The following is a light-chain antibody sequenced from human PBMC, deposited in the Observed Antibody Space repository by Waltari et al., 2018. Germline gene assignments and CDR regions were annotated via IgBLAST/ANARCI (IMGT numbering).Light chain of an antibody. Sequence: DIVMTQSPDSLAVSLGDRATISCKSRQSVLYNSDNKNYLAWYQPKPGQPPKLLIHWASTRESGVPDRFSGSGSGTDFTLTISSLQAEDVAVYYCHQYYATPRTFGQGTKVEIK. V-gene: IGKV4-1*01. CDR3: HQYYATPRT. CDR2: WAS. CDR1: QSVLYNSDNKNY. J-gene: IGKJ1*01.